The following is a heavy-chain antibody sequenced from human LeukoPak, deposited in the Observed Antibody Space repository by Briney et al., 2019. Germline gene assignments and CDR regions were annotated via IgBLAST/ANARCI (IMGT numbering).Heavy chain of an antibody. V-gene: IGHV1-18*01. J-gene: IGHJ5*02. CDR3: ARDKVVPAAILNWLDP. D-gene: IGHD2-2*01. CDR1: GYTFTSYG. Sequence: ASVKVSCKASGYTFTSYGISWVRQAPGQGLEWMGWISAYNGNTNYAQKLQGRVTMTTDTSTSTAYMELRSLRSDDTAVYYCARDKVVPAAILNWLDPWGQGTLVTVSS. CDR2: ISAYNGNT.